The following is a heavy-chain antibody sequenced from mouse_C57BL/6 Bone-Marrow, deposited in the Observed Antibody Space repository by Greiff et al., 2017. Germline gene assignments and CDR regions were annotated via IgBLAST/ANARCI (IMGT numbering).Heavy chain of an antibody. CDR3: AREGYYGREAMDY. Sequence: EVQVVESGPGLVKPSQSLSLTCSVTGYSITSGYYWNWIRQFPGNKLEWMGYISYDGSNNYNPSLKNRISITRDTSKNQFFLKLNSVTTEDTATYYCAREGYYGREAMDYWGQGTSVTVSS. D-gene: IGHD1-1*01. CDR1: GYSITSGYY. J-gene: IGHJ4*01. CDR2: ISYDGSN. V-gene: IGHV3-6*01.